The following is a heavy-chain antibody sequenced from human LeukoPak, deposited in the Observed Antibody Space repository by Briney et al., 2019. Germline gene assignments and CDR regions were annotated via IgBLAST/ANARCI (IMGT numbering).Heavy chain of an antibody. D-gene: IGHD3-3*01. CDR3: ARGPIFGVPGFDY. Sequence: SETLSLTCTVSGGSVSSGSYYWSWIRQPPGKGLEWIGYIYYSGSTNYNPSLKSRVTISVDTSKNQFSLKLSSVTAADTAVYYCARGPIFGVPGFDYWGQGTLVTVSS. CDR2: IYYSGST. CDR1: GGSVSSGSYY. V-gene: IGHV4-61*01. J-gene: IGHJ4*02.